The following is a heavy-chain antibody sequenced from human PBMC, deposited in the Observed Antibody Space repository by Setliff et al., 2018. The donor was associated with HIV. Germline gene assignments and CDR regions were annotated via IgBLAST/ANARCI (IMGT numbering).Heavy chain of an antibody. V-gene: IGHV4-34*01. CDR2: ITHSGST. Sequence: PSETLSLTCAVYGGSFSGSYWSWIRQPPGKGLEWIGEITHSGSTNYNPSLETRVTISVDTSKNQFSLKLSPVTAADTAVYYCAKGVAGLQYYYYYMDVWGKGTTVTVSS. D-gene: IGHD6-19*01. CDR1: GGSFSGSY. J-gene: IGHJ6*03. CDR3: AKGVAGLQYYYYYMDV.